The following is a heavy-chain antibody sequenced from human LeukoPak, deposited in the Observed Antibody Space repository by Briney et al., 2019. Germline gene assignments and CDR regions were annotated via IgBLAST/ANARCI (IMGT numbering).Heavy chain of an antibody. CDR3: AKCGGGLGANNDDFLDY. D-gene: IGHD1-26*01. V-gene: IGHV3-30*18. Sequence: GGSLRLSCAASGFTFSSYGLHWVRQAPGKGLEWVAFLSYDGSYKYYADSVKGRFTISRDNPQNTLHLQMNSPRAGDTAVYYCAKCGGGLGANNDDFLDYWGQGTLVTVSS. CDR1: GFTFSSYG. J-gene: IGHJ4*02. CDR2: LSYDGSYK.